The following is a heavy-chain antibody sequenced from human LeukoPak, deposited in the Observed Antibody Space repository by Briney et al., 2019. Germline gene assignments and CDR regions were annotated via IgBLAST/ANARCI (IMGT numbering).Heavy chain of an antibody. CDR1: GFTFSGSA. D-gene: IGHD1-26*01. CDR2: IRSKANSYAT. CDR3: TRHLRSYDPHYYMDV. V-gene: IGHV3-73*01. J-gene: IGHJ6*03. Sequence: GGSLRLSCAASGFTFSGSAMHWVRQASGKGLEWVGRIRSKANSYATAYAASVKGRFTISRDDSKNTAYLQMNSLKTEDTAVYYCTRHLRSYDPHYYMDVWGKGTTVTVSS.